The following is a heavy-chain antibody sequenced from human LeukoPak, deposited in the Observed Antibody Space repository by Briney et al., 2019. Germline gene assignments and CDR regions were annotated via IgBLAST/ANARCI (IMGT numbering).Heavy chain of an antibody. CDR1: GFTFSSYG. D-gene: IGHD6-6*01. J-gene: IGHJ4*02. CDR3: AKGGSSSSYYFDY. CDR2: ISYDGSSK. Sequence: PGGPLRLSCAASGFTFSSYGMRWVRQAPGKGLEWVAVISYDGSSKYYADSVKGRFTISRDNSKNTLYLQMNSLRAEDTAVYYCAKGGSSSSYYFDYWGQGTLVTVSS. V-gene: IGHV3-30*18.